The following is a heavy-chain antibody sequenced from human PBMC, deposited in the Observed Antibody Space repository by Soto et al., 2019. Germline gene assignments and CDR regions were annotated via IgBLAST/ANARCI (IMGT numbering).Heavy chain of an antibody. CDR2: ISNSGRT. CDR1: GDSISRGAYY. J-gene: IGHJ4*02. V-gene: IGHV4-31*03. CDR3: ARASYCGANCYHYFDY. D-gene: IGHD2-21*02. Sequence: SETLSLTCTVSGDSISRGAYYWTWIRQYPVKGLEWIGYISNSGRTYYNPSLKSRLTISLDSAENQFSVRLSSVTAADAAVYYCARASYCGANCYHYFDYWGQGTPVTVSS.